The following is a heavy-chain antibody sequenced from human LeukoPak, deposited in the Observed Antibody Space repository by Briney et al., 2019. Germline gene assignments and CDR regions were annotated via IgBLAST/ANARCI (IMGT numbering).Heavy chain of an antibody. J-gene: IGHJ6*03. V-gene: IGHV3-30*03. CDR3: AYMARAYYYYMDV. CDR2: ISYDGSNK. CDR1: GFTFSSYG. D-gene: IGHD3-10*01. Sequence: GGSLRLSCAASGFTFSSYGMHWVRQAPGKGLEWVAVISYDGSNKYYADSVKGRFTISRDNPKNTLYLQMNSLRAEDTAVYYCAYMARAYYYYMDVWGKGTTVTISS.